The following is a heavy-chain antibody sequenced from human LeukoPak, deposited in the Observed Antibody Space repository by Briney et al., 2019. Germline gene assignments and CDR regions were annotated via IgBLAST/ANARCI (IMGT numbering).Heavy chain of an antibody. CDR1: GGTFSSYA. CDR2: IIPIFGTA. Sequence: SVKVSCKASGGTFSSYAISWVRQAPGQGLEWMGRIIPIFGTANYAQKFQGRVTITTDESTSTAYVELNSLRSEDTAVYYCARYCSGGSCYDAFDIWGQGTMVTVSS. D-gene: IGHD2-15*01. CDR3: ARYCSGGSCYDAFDI. V-gene: IGHV1-69*05. J-gene: IGHJ3*02.